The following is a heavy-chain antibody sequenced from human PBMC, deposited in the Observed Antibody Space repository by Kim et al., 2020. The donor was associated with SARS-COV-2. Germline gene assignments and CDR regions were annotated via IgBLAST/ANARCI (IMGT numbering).Heavy chain of an antibody. CDR2: ISPNNGAT. V-gene: IGHV1-2*02. CDR1: GYPFSGFY. Sequence: ASVKVSCKTSGYPFSGFYIHWVRQAPGQGIEWMGWISPNNGATKYAEASQGRVTMTRDTSINTAYLELSRVKSDDTAIYFCARGSDYHGLDVWGQGTTVTVSS. J-gene: IGHJ6*02. CDR3: ARGSDYHGLDV.